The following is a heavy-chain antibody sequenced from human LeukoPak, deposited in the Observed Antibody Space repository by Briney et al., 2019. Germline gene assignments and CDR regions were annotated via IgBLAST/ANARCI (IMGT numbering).Heavy chain of an antibody. CDR1: GDSITNYY. V-gene: IGHV4-59*01. D-gene: IGHD4-11*01. CDR2: IHYSGST. J-gene: IGHJ6*03. Sequence: SETLSLTCTVSGDSITNYYWTWIRQPPGKGLEWIGYIHYSGSTNYNPSLKSRVTISVDTSKNQFSLKLSSVTAADTAVYYCARASVTYYYYYYMDVWGKGTTVTVSS. CDR3: ARASVTYYYYYYMDV.